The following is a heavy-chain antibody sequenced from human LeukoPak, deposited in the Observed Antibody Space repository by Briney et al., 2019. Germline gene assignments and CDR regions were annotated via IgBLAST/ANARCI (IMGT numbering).Heavy chain of an antibody. CDR2: IYHSGST. Sequence: SETLSLTCTVSGGSISNGDHYWSWIRQPPGKGLEWIGYIYHSGSTYYNPSLKSRVTISLDRSKNQFSLNLSSVTAADTAVYFCARYNRDSGGYGMDVWGQGTTVTVSS. J-gene: IGHJ6*02. CDR3: ARYNRDSGGYGMDV. D-gene: IGHD3-10*01. V-gene: IGHV4-30-2*01. CDR1: GGSISNGDHY.